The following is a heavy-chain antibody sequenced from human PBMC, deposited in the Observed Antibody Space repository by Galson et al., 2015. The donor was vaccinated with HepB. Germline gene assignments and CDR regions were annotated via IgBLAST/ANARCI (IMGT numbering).Heavy chain of an antibody. CDR3: ATGGGYFDY. CDR2: ISATGGST. V-gene: IGHV3-23*01. CDR1: GFTFTNSV. Sequence: SLRLSCAASGFTFTNSVLNWVRQAPGKGLEWVSGISATGGSTYYADSVKGRFTISRDNSKNTLYLQMSSLRAEEKAVYYCATGGGYFDYWGPGTLVTVSS. J-gene: IGHJ4*03. D-gene: IGHD3-16*01.